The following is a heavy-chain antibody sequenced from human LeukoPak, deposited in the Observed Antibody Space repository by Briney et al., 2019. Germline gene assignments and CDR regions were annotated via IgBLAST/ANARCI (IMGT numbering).Heavy chain of an antibody. CDR3: ARGPNVDTAMVTGYYYYYMDV. V-gene: IGHV1-2*02. CDR2: INPNSGGT. CDR1: GYTFTSYG. D-gene: IGHD5-18*01. J-gene: IGHJ6*03. Sequence: ASVTVSCKASGYTFTSYGISWVRQAPGQGLEWMGWINPNSGGTNYAQKFQGRVTMTRDTSISTAYMELSRLRSDDTAVYYCARGPNVDTAMVTGYYYYYMDVWGKGTTVTVSS.